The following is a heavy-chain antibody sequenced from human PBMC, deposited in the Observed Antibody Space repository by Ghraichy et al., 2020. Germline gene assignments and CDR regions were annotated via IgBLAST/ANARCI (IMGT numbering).Heavy chain of an antibody. CDR3: AKDKKPMLDYSNFGADNYHHGMDV. CDR1: GFTFSSFA. J-gene: IGHJ6*02. V-gene: IGHV3-30*18. Sequence: GGSLRLSCAATGFTFSSFAIHWVRQTPGKGLEWVATISYDGTDKYYADSVKGRFTLSRDNSKKTLFLQMNSLRVEDTAVYYCAKDKKPMLDYSNFGADNYHHGMDVWGQGTTV. CDR2: ISYDGTDK. D-gene: IGHD4-11*01.